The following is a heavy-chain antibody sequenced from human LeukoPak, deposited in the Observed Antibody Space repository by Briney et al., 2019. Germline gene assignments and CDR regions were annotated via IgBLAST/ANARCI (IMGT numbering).Heavy chain of an antibody. CDR3: ARGLGYSYGYFDY. J-gene: IGHJ4*02. Sequence: GGSLRLSCAASGFTFSNYGMHWVRQAPGKGLEWVAVIWYDGSNKYYADSVKGRFTISRDNSKNTLYLQMNSLRAEDTAVYYCARGLGYSYGYFDYWGQGTLVTVSS. D-gene: IGHD5-18*01. CDR2: IWYDGSNK. V-gene: IGHV3-33*01. CDR1: GFTFSNYG.